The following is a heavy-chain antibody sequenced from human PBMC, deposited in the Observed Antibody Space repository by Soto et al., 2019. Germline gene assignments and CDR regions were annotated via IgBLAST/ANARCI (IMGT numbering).Heavy chain of an antibody. V-gene: IGHV1-46*01. CDR3: ERDVRGANRDY. Sequence: QVQLVQSGAEVKKPGTSVKVSCKASGYTFSTYFSHWVRQAPGQGLEWMGIINHTVHTTSYAQKFQARVTMTSNTSTSTVYMELSSLRSEDTAVYYCERDVRGANRDYWGQGTLVTVSS. D-gene: IGHD1-26*01. J-gene: IGHJ4*02. CDR2: INHTVHTT. CDR1: GYTFSTYF.